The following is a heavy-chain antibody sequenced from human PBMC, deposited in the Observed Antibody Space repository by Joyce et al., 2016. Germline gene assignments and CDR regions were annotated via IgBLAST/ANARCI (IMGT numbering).Heavy chain of an antibody. D-gene: IGHD2-2*01. Sequence: EVHLVESGGGLVQPGGSLRLSCAADGIIFSSKEMNWVRQAPGKGLEWISSINSDDSRIHYADAVRGRFTISRDNARNSLYLEMNYLRVEDTAIYYCTTPSCANWGQGSLVTVSS. J-gene: IGHJ4*02. CDR2: INSDDSRI. CDR3: TTPSCAN. V-gene: IGHV3-48*03. CDR1: GIIFSSKE.